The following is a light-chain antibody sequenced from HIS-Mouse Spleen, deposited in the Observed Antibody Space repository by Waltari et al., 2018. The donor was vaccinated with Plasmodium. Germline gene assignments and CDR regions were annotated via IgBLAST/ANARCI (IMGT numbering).Light chain of an antibody. CDR1: ALPKKY. V-gene: IGLV3-10*01. Sequence: SYELTQPPSVSVSPGQTARITCSGDALPKKYAYWYQQKSGQAPVLVIYEDSKRPSGIPGRFSGSSSGTMATLTISGAQVEDDADYYCYSTDSSGNHRVFGGGTKLTVL. CDR2: EDS. J-gene: IGLJ3*02. CDR3: YSTDSSGNHRV.